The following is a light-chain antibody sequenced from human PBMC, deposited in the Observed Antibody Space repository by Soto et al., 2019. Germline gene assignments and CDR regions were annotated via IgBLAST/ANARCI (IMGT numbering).Light chain of an antibody. CDR1: QSVSSN. CDR3: QQCSWHPFTVT. J-gene: IGKJ4*01. V-gene: IGKV3-15*01. CDR2: DAS. Sequence: EIVMTQSPATLSVSPGERATLSCRASQSVSSNLAWYQQKPGQAPRLLIYDASIRATGIPARFSGSGSGTEYTLTISNLQSEDSAVYYCQQCSWHPFTVTFGGGTKVEIK.